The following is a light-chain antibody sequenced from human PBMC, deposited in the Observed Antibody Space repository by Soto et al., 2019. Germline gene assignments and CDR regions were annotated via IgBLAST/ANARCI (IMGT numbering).Light chain of an antibody. J-gene: IGKJ5*01. Sequence: IMLTQSPGTLSLSPGERATLSFRASQSVSSSYLAWYQQKPGQAPRLLLYGASTRATGIPVRFSGSGFGTEFTLTISSLQSEDFAVYYCQQYKNWPLFGQGTRLEI. CDR1: QSVSSSY. V-gene: IGKV3-15*01. CDR3: QQYKNWPL. CDR2: GAS.